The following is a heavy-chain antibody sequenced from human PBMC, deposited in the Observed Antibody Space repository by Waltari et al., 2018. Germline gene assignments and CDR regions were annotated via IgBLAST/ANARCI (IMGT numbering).Heavy chain of an antibody. CDR3: AREDIAMVKGAFDI. CDR2: IYYSGST. V-gene: IGHV4-59*01. J-gene: IGHJ3*02. Sequence: QVQLQESGPGLVKPSETLSLTCTVSGGSISSYYWSWIRQPPGKGLEWIGYIYYSGSTNYNPALKSRVTISVDTSKNQFSLKLSSVTAADTAVYYCAREDIAMVKGAFDIWGQGTMVTVSS. D-gene: IGHD5-18*01. CDR1: GGSISSYY.